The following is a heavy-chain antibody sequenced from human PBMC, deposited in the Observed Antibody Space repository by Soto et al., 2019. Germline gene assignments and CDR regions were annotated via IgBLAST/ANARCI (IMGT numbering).Heavy chain of an antibody. J-gene: IGHJ4*02. CDR3: ARPYWDYAVEH. CDR1: GYTFTSYG. V-gene: IGHV1-18*04. Sequence: GASVKVSCKPSGYTFTSYGFSWVRQAPGQGPEWMGWISTWNDGKTDAQKFRGRVTMTTDTSTSTAYMELRSLRSDDTAVYYCARPYWDYAVEHLGQGTPVHVPS. D-gene: IGHD4-17*01. CDR2: ISTWNDGK.